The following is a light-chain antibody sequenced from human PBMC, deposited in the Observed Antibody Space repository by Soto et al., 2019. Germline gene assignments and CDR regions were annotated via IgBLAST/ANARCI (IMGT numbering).Light chain of an antibody. CDR3: QQSHSTPLT. V-gene: IGKV1-39*01. Sequence: DIRVIQSPSSLSASVGDRVTITCRASLRISKYLNWYQQEPGKAPKLLIFGASTLQSGVPSRFSGSGSGTEFTLTITSLQTEDSAQYYCQQSHSTPLTFGGGTEVEI. CDR1: LRISKY. CDR2: GAS. J-gene: IGKJ4*01.